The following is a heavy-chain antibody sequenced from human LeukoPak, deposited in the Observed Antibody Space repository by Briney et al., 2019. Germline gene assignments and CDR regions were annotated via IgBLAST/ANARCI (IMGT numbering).Heavy chain of an antibody. Sequence: GGSLRLSCVASGFTFSSYAMSWVRQAPGKGLEWVSAISGSGGSTYYADSVKGRFTISRDNSKNTLYLQMNSLRAEDTAVYYCAKSLYYYDSSGYRAFDIWGQGTKVTVSS. V-gene: IGHV3-23*01. CDR2: ISGSGGST. J-gene: IGHJ3*02. D-gene: IGHD3-22*01. CDR3: AKSLYYYDSSGYRAFDI. CDR1: GFTFSSYA.